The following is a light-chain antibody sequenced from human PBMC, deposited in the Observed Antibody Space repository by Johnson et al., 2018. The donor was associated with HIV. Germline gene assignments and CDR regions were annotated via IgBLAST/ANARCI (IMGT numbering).Light chain of an antibody. CDR1: SSNIGNNY. Sequence: HSVLTQPPSVSAAPGQKVTISCSGSSSNIGNNYVSWYQQLPGTAPKLLIYDNNKRPSGIPDRFSGSKSGTSATLGITGLQTGDEADYYCGTWDSSLSTGGVFGTRTKVTVL. J-gene: IGLJ1*01. CDR3: GTWDSSLSTGGV. V-gene: IGLV1-51*01. CDR2: DNN.